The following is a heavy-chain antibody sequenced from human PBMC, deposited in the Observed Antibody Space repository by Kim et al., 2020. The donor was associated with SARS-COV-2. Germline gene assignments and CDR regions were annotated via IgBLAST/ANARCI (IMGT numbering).Heavy chain of an antibody. Sequence: ASVKVSCKASGYTFTSYAMNWVRQAPGQGLEWMGWINTNTGNPTYAQDFTGRFVFSVDTSVSTAYLQISSLKAEDTAVYYCARDGRFTFGGIKLSWFDPWGQGTLVTVSS. CDR3: ARDGRFTFGGIKLSWFDP. CDR1: GYTFTSYA. V-gene: IGHV7-4-1*02. D-gene: IGHD3-16*01. CDR2: INTNTGNP. J-gene: IGHJ5*02.